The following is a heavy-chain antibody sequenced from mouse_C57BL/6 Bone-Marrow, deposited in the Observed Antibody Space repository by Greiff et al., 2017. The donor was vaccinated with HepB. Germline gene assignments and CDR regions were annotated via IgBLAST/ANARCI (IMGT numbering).Heavy chain of an antibody. CDR3: ARHAQATYAMDY. J-gene: IGHJ4*01. Sequence: EVKVVESGAELVKPGASVKLSCTASGFNIKDYYMHWVKQRTEQGLEWIGRIDPEDGETKYAPKFQGKATITADTSSNTAYLQLSSLTSEDTAVYYCARHAQATYAMDYWGQGTSVTVSS. D-gene: IGHD3-2*02. CDR1: GFNIKDYY. CDR2: IDPEDGET. V-gene: IGHV14-2*01.